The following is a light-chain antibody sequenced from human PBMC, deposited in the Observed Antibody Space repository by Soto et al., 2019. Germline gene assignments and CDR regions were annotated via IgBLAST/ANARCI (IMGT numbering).Light chain of an antibody. J-gene: IGLJ1*01. CDR2: EGN. Sequence: QSALTQPASVSGSPGQSITISCTGTSSDVVSYNFVSWYQQHPGKAPNLMIYEGNKRPSGVSNRFSGSKSANTASLTISGLQTEDEADYYCCSYAGTNTFVFGTGTKVTVL. CDR3: CSYAGTNTFV. CDR1: SSDVVSYNF. V-gene: IGLV2-23*01.